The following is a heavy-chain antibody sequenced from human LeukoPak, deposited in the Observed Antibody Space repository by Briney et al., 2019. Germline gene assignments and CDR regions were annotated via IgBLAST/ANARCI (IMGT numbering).Heavy chain of an antibody. CDR1: GFTFSNYD. CDR2: ISYDGSNK. V-gene: IGHV3-30*18. J-gene: IGHJ4*02. D-gene: IGHD3-9*01. CDR3: AKRGDILTGYFDS. Sequence: GGSLRLSCAASGFTFSNYDMHWARQAPGKGLEWVAVISYDGSNKHYADSVKGRFTISRDNSKNAQYLQMNSLRAEDTAVYYCAKRGDILTGYFDSWGQGTLVTVSS.